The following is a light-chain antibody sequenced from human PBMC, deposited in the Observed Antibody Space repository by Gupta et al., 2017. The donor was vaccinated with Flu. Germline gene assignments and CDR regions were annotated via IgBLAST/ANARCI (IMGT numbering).Light chain of an antibody. J-gene: IGLJ3*02. V-gene: IGLV1-40*01. CDR1: TPNVGSFID. CDR2: GNT. CDR3: QSYDTTLSASEVV. Sequence: SVLTQPPSVSGAPGQRVTISCTASTPNVGSFIDVHWYQQFPGTAPKPLIFGNTNRSPGVPNRFSGSKSGTSASLTITGVQPEDEADYYCQSYDTTLSASEVVFGGGTKLTVL.